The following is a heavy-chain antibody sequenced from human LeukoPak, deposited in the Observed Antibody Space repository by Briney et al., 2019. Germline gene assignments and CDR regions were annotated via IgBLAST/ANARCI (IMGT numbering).Heavy chain of an antibody. D-gene: IGHD6-6*01. V-gene: IGHV3-66*01. CDR3: ARGRPAHYFDS. J-gene: IGHJ4*02. Sequence: GGSLRLSCAASGFTVSSTYLTWVRQAPGKGLEWLSVIYSGGYTYYADSVKGRFFISRDISENMVYLQVNSLSVEDTAVYFCARGRPAHYFDSWGPGTLVTVS. CDR2: IYSGGYT. CDR1: GFTVSSTY.